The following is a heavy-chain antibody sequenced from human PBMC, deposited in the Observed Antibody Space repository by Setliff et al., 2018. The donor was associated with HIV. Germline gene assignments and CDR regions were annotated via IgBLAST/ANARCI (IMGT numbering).Heavy chain of an antibody. CDR2: IYYSGST. Sequence: PSETLSLTCTVSGGSISSSTYYWGWIRQPPGKGLEWIGTIYYSGSTYYNPSLKSRLTISVDTSKHQFSLKLSSVTAADTAVYYCARRDGYSYGFYFDYWGQGTLVTVSS. CDR3: ARRDGYSYGFYFDY. V-gene: IGHV4-39*01. D-gene: IGHD5-18*01. J-gene: IGHJ4*02. CDR1: GGSISSSTYY.